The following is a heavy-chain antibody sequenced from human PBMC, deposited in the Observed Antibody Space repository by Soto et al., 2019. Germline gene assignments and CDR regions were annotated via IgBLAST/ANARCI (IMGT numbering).Heavy chain of an antibody. D-gene: IGHD2-8*01. CDR1: GYTFTSYG. V-gene: IGHV1-18*01. Sequence: ASVKVSCKASGYTFTSYGISWVRQAPGQGLEWMGWISAYNGNTNYAQKLQGRVTMTTDTSTSTAYMELRGLRSDDTAVYYCARGGKYCTNVVRSFYGMDVRGQGTTVTVSS. CDR3: ARGGKYCTNVVRSFYGMDV. CDR2: ISAYNGNT. J-gene: IGHJ6*02.